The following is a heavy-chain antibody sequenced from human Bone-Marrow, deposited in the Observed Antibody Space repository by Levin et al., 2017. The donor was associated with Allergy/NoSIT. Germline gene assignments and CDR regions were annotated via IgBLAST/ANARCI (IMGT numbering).Heavy chain of an antibody. CDR1: EFMFSDYA. D-gene: IGHD3-16*01. J-gene: IGHJ4*02. CDR3: ARGLGGE. CDR2: ISYDGSVQ. Sequence: GGSLRLSCVASEFMFSDYAMYWVRQAPGKGLEWLTLISYDGSVQYYADSVKGRFIISRDNSKNTLYLQMNSLRTEDTAVYYCARGLGGEWGQGTLVTVSS. V-gene: IGHV3-30*14.